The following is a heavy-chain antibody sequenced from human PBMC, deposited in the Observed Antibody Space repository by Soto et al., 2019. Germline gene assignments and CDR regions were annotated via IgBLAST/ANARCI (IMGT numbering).Heavy chain of an antibody. D-gene: IGHD4-17*01. CDR1: GFTFSSYG. V-gene: IGHV3-30*03. Sequence: GGSLRLSCAASGFTFSSYGMHWVRQAPGKGLEWVAVISYDGSNKYYADSVKGRFTISRDNSKNTLYLQMNSLRAEDTAVYYCAAYSMTTVVSAYYYYGMDVWGQGTTVTVSS. J-gene: IGHJ6*02. CDR2: ISYDGSNK. CDR3: AAYSMTTVVSAYYYYGMDV.